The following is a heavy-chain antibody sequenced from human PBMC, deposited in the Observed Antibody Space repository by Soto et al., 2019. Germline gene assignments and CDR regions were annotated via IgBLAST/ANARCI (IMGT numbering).Heavy chain of an antibody. Sequence: GGSLRLSCAASGFTFSSYGMHWVRQAPGKGLEWVAVIWYDGSNKNYADSVKGRLTISRDKSKNTLYLQMNSLGAEDTAVYDCARAPSSIAARPEDYWGQGTLVTVSS. CDR3: ARAPSSIAARPEDY. J-gene: IGHJ4*02. CDR2: IWYDGSNK. V-gene: IGHV3-33*01. CDR1: GFTFSSYG. D-gene: IGHD6-6*01.